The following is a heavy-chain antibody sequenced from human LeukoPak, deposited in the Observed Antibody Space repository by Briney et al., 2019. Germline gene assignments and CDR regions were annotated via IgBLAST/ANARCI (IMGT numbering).Heavy chain of an antibody. J-gene: IGHJ4*02. V-gene: IGHV4-39*07. Sequence: PSETLSLTCTVSGGPIRSSSYYWGWIRQPPGKGLGWIGSIYYSGSTYYNPSLKSRVTISVDTSKNQFSLKLSSVTAADTAVYYCAIYCSGGSCSLWGQGTLVTVSS. CDR3: AIYCSGGSCSL. CDR1: GGPIRSSSYY. D-gene: IGHD2-15*01. CDR2: IYYSGST.